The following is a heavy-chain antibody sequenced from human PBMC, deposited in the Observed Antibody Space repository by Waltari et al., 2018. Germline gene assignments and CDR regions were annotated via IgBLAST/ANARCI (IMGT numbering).Heavy chain of an antibody. CDR2: IYHSGST. CDR1: GYSISSGYY. V-gene: IGHV4-38-2*01. CDR3: ANLGEEGSYYFDY. Sequence: QVQLQESGPGLVKPSETLSLTCAVSGYSISSGYYWGWIRQPPGKGLEWIGSIYHSGSTYYNPSLKSRVTISVATSKNQFSLKLSSVTAADTAVYYCANLGEEGSYYFDYWGQGTLVTVSS. J-gene: IGHJ4*02. D-gene: IGHD2-21*01.